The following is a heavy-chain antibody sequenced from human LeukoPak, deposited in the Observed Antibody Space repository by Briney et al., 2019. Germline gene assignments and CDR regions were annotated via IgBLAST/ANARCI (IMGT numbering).Heavy chain of an antibody. Sequence: ASVKVSCKASGYTFTGHYMQWVRQAPGQGLEWMGWISPNSGDTLHAQKFQGRVTMARDTSINTAYMELSNLRSDDTAVYYCARARQGAGTYAFDIWGQGQWSPSLQ. V-gene: IGHV1-2*02. CDR2: ISPNSGDT. D-gene: IGHD6-13*01. CDR1: GYTFTGHY. J-gene: IGHJ3*02. CDR3: ARARQGAGTYAFDI.